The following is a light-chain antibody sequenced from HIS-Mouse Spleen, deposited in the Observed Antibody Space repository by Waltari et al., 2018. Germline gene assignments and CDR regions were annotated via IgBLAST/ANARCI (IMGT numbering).Light chain of an antibody. V-gene: IGLV2-23*01. J-gene: IGLJ3*02. CDR3: CSHAGSSTWV. Sequence: QSALTQPASVSGSPGQSITISCTGTSRDVGSYNLVSWYQQHPGKAPKLMIYEGSKRPSGVSNRFSGSKSGNTASLTISGLQAEDEADYYCCSHAGSSTWVFGGGTKLTVL. CDR2: EGS. CDR1: SRDVGSYNL.